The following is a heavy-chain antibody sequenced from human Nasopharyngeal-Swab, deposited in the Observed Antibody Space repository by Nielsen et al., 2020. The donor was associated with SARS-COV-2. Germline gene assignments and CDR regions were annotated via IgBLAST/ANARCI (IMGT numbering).Heavy chain of an antibody. Sequence: WIRQPPGKGLEWVAVIWYDGSNKYYADSVKGRFTISRDNSKNTLYLQMNSLRAEDTAVHYCARDPNYYDSSGYLDYWGQGTLVTVSS. V-gene: IGHV3-33*01. CDR3: ARDPNYYDSSGYLDY. J-gene: IGHJ4*02. D-gene: IGHD3-22*01. CDR2: IWYDGSNK.